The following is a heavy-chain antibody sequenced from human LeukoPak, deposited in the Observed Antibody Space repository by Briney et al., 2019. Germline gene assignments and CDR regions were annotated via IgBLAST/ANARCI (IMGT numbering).Heavy chain of an antibody. D-gene: IGHD3-10*01. CDR1: GGSISSYY. Sequence: SETLSLTCTVSGGSISSYYWSWIRQPAGKGLEWIGRIYTSGSTNYNPSLKSRVAMSVDTSKNQFSLKLSSVTAADTAVYYCARISLVRGVMSDGYYGMDVWGQGTTVTVSS. V-gene: IGHV4-4*07. J-gene: IGHJ6*02. CDR2: IYTSGST. CDR3: ARISLVRGVMSDGYYGMDV.